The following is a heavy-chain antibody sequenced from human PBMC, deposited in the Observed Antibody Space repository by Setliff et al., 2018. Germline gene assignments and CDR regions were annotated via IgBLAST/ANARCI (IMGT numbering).Heavy chain of an antibody. CDR3: ARTYYYDSSGSVFDY. J-gene: IGHJ4*02. CDR2: ISAYNGNT. D-gene: IGHD3-22*01. Sequence: ASVKVSCKASGYTFTSYGISWVRQAPGQGLEWMGWISAYNGNTNYAQKLQGRVTMTTDTSTSTAYMDLRSLRSDDTAVYSCARTYYYDSSGSVFDYWGQGTLVTVSA. CDR1: GYTFTSYG. V-gene: IGHV1-18*01.